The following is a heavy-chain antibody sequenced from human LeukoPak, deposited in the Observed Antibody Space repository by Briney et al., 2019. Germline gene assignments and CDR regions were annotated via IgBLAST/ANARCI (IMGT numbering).Heavy chain of an antibody. CDR1: GFTFDEYA. D-gene: IGHD6-19*01. J-gene: IGHJ4*02. Sequence: GGSLRLPCAASGFTFDEYAVHWLRQAPGKGLEWVSGISWNSDSIGYADSVKSRFTISRDNAKNSLYLQMNSLRAEDTALYYCAKDKFPVVAGTFDYWGQGTLVPVSS. CDR3: AKDKFPVVAGTFDY. V-gene: IGHV3-9*01. CDR2: ISWNSDSI.